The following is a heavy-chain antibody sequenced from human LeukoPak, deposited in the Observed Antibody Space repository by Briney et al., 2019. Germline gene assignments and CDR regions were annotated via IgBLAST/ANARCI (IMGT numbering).Heavy chain of an antibody. CDR1: GGSFSSYY. V-gene: IGHV4-59*01. J-gene: IGHJ5*02. CDR2: IYYSGST. CDR3: ARGYYYGSGSYHWFDP. D-gene: IGHD3-10*01. Sequence: KPSETLSLTCAVYGGSFSSYYWSWIRQPPGKGLEWIGYIYYSGSTNYNPSLKSRVTISVDTSKNQFSLKLSSVTAADTAVYYCARGYYYGSGSYHWFDPWGQGTLVTVSS.